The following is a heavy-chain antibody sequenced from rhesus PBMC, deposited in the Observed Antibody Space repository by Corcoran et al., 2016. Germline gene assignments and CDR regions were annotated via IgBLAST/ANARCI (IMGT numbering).Heavy chain of an antibody. D-gene: IGHD1-44*01. CDR2: IYGSGSSN. J-gene: IGHJ2*01. V-gene: IGHV4-169*01. CDR3: ARGGRREWYFEL. CDR1: VGSIRSSY. Sequence: QLQLQESGPGLVKPSETLSVPCAVSVGSIRSSYWSWIRPAPGTGLEWIGYIYGSGSSNNYNPSLKSRVTLSGDTSKNQLSLKLSSGTTADTAVYYCARGGRREWYFELWGPGTPITISS.